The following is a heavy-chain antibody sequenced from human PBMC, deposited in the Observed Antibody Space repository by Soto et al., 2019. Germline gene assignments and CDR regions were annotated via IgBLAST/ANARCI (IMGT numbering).Heavy chain of an antibody. CDR1: GGSFSGYY. J-gene: IGHJ4*02. Sequence: SETLSLTCAVYGGSFSGYYWSWIRQPPGKGLEWIGEINHSGSTNYNPSLKSRVTISVDTSKNQFSLKLSSVTAADTAVYYCARGSTTYYDFWSGYYPSQSRGNPFEYWGQGTLVTVSS. CDR3: ARGSTTYYDFWSGYYPSQSRGNPFEY. D-gene: IGHD3-3*01. V-gene: IGHV4-34*01. CDR2: INHSGST.